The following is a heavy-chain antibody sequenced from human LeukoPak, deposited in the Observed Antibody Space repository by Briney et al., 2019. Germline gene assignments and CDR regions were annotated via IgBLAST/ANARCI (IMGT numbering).Heavy chain of an antibody. Sequence: GGSLRLSCAASGFTFSSYAMSWVRQAQGKGLEWVSAISGSGGSTYYADSVKGGFTISRDNSKNTLYLQMNSLRAEDTAVYYCGGSLRFLEWLSPHNYWGQGTLVTVSS. CDR1: GFTFSSYA. CDR2: ISGSGGST. V-gene: IGHV3-23*01. D-gene: IGHD3-3*01. CDR3: GGSLRFLEWLSPHNY. J-gene: IGHJ4*02.